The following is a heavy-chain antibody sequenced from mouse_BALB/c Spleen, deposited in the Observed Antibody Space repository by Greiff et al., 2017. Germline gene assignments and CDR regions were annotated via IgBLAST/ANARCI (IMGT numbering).Heavy chain of an antibody. J-gene: IGHJ3*01. CDR1: GYTFTSYT. CDR2: INPSSGYT. CDR3: ARGITTATAWFAY. Sequence: VQLQQSAAELARPGASVKMSCKASGYTFTSYTMHWVKQRPGQGLEWIGYINPSSGYTEYNQKFKDKTTLTADKSSSTAYMQLSSLTSEDSAVYYCARGITTATAWFAYWGQGTLVTVSA. D-gene: IGHD1-2*01. V-gene: IGHV1-4*02.